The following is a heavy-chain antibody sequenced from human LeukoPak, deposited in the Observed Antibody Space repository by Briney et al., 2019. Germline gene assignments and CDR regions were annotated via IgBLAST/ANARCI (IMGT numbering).Heavy chain of an antibody. CDR3: ARGGQLELEY. CDR1: GFTFSSYS. CDR2: ISSSSSYI. D-gene: IGHD1-1*01. V-gene: IGHV3-21*01. J-gene: IGHJ4*02. Sequence: GGSLRLSCAASGFTFSSYSMNWVRQAPGNGLEWVSSISSSSSYIYYADSVKGRFTISRDNAKNSLYLQMNSLRAEDTAVYYCARGGQLELEYWGQGTLVTVSS.